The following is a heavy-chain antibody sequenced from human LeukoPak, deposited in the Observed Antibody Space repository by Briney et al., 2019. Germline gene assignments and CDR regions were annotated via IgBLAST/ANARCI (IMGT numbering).Heavy chain of an antibody. CDR3: AITTYY. J-gene: IGHJ4*02. D-gene: IGHD4-11*01. CDR1: GFTVSSNY. CDR2: IYSGGST. Sequence: PGGSLRPSCAASGFTVSSNYMSWVRQAPGKGLEWVSVIYSGGSTYYADSVKGRFTISRDNSKNTLYLQMNSLRAEDTAVYYCAITTYYWGQGTLVTVSS. V-gene: IGHV3-53*01.